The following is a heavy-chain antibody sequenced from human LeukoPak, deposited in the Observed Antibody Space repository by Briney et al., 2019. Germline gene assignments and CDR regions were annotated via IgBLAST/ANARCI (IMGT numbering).Heavy chain of an antibody. D-gene: IGHD3-22*01. CDR2: INPSGGST. V-gene: IGHV1-46*01. CDR1: GYTFTGYY. Sequence: ASVTVSCMASGYTFTGYYMHWVRQAPGQGLEWMGLINPSGGSTSYAQKFQGGVTMTRDTSTSTVYMELSSLRSEDTAVYYCAREWSYYDSSGYYPESPVARDAFDIWGQGTMVTVSS. CDR3: AREWSYYDSSGYYPESPVARDAFDI. J-gene: IGHJ3*02.